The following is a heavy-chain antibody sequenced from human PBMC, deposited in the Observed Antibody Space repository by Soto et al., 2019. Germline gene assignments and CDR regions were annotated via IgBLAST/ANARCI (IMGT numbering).Heavy chain of an antibody. V-gene: IGHV1-69*13. Sequence: SVKVSCRASGGTFSSYAISWVRQAPGRGLEWMGGIIPIFGTANYAQKFQGRVTITADESTSTAYMELSSLRSEDTAVYYCARDLDIVVVPAASNTQNWFDPWGQGTLVTVSS. CDR3: ARDLDIVVVPAASNTQNWFDP. J-gene: IGHJ5*02. CDR2: IIPIFGTA. CDR1: GGTFSSYA. D-gene: IGHD2-2*01.